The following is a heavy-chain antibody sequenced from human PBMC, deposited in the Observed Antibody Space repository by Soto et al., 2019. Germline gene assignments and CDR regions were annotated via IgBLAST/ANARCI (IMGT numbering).Heavy chain of an antibody. CDR2: MNPNSGNT. J-gene: IGHJ6*02. V-gene: IGHV1-8*01. D-gene: IGHD4-17*01. Sequence: ASVKVSCKASVYTFTSYDINWVRQATGQGLEWMGWMNPNSGNTGYAQKFQGRVTMTRNTSISTAYMELSSLRSEDTAVYYCARVFYGDYAYYYGMDVWGQGTTVTVSS. CDR1: VYTFTSYD. CDR3: ARVFYGDYAYYYGMDV.